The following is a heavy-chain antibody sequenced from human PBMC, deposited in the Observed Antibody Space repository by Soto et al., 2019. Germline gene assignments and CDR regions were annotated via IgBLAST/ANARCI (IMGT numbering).Heavy chain of an antibody. CDR2: ISYDGYNI. J-gene: IGHJ5*02. Sequence: GGSLRLSCAASGFTFSSYAMHWVRQAPGKGLEWVAVISYDGYNIYYADSVKGRFTISRDNSKNTLYLQMNSLRAEDTAVYKCAREAEAFDPWGQGTLVTVSS. V-gene: IGHV3-30-3*01. D-gene: IGHD6-25*01. CDR3: AREAEAFDP. CDR1: GFTFSSYA.